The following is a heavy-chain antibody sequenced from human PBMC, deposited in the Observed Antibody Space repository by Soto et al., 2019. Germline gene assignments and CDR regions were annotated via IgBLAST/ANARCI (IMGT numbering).Heavy chain of an antibody. D-gene: IGHD5-18*01. CDR2: IIPIFGTA. CDR3: ARWNTAMVAYYYYGMDV. J-gene: IGHJ6*02. CDR1: GGTFSSYA. V-gene: IGHV1-69*13. Sequence: SVKVSCKASGGTFSSYAISWVRQAPGQGLEWMGGIIPIFGTANYAQKFQGRVTITADESTSTAYMELSSLRSEDTAVYYCARWNTAMVAYYYYGMDVWGQGTTVTVSS.